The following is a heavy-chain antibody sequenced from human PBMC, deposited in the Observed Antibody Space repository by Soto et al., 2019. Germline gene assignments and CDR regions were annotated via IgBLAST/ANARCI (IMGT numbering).Heavy chain of an antibody. CDR1: GGSISRDAYY. CDR2: IYYSGST. Sequence: SETLSLTCTVSGGSISRDAYYWSWIRQHPGEGLEWIGYIYYSGSTYYNPSLKSRVSISVDTSRNQFSLKLSSVTAADTAVYYCAVNTTMGGPNWFDHWGQGTLVTVSS. V-gene: IGHV4-31*03. CDR3: AVNTTMGGPNWFDH. J-gene: IGHJ5*02. D-gene: IGHD5-18*01.